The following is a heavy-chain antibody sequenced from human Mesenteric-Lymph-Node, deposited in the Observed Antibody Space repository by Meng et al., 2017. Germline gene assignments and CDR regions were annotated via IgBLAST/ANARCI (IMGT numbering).Heavy chain of an antibody. J-gene: IGHJ5*02. CDR3: AKVVGATGDWFDP. CDR2: ISGSGGGT. D-gene: IGHD1-26*01. V-gene: IGHV3-23*01. CDR1: GFTFSSYA. Sequence: EGQLLEGGGGLVPPGGSLGLSCEASGFTFSSYAMCWGRQAPGKGLEWVSSISGSGGGTYYADSVKGRFTISRDSSENTLYLQMNSLRAEDTAVYYCAKVVGATGDWFDPWGQGTLVTVSS.